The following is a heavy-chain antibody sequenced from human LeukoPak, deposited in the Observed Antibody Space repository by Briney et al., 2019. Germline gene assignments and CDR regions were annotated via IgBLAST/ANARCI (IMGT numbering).Heavy chain of an antibody. CDR1: GFTFSDYY. Sequence: GGSLRLSCAASGFTFSDYYMSWIRQAPGKGLEWVSYISSSGSTIYYADSVKGRFTISRDNAKNSLYLQMNSLRAEDTAVYYCARDVTPGYYYMDVWGKGTTVTVSS. V-gene: IGHV3-11*04. CDR3: ARDVTPGYYYMDV. J-gene: IGHJ6*03. D-gene: IGHD2-21*02. CDR2: ISSSGSTI.